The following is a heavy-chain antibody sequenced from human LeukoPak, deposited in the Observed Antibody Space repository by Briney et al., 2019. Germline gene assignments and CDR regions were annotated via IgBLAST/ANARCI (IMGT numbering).Heavy chain of an antibody. Sequence: GGSLRLSCAASGFTFSDYYMNWVRQAPGRGLEWVSYISSSSSTIYYTDSVKGRFTISRDNAKNSLYLQMNSLRDEDTAVYYCARPTYGDYGMDVWGQGTMVTVSS. D-gene: IGHD4-17*01. V-gene: IGHV3-48*02. CDR2: ISSSSSTI. CDR1: GFTFSDYY. CDR3: ARPTYGDYGMDV. J-gene: IGHJ6*02.